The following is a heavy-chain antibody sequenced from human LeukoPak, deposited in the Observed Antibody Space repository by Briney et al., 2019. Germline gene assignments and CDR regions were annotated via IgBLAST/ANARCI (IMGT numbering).Heavy chain of an antibody. Sequence: PSETLSLTCTVSGGSISSYYWSWIRQPPGKGLGGIGYIYYSGSTNYNPSLKSRVTISVDTSKNQFSLKLSSVTAADTAVYYCARINYYDSSGYYFAFDIWGQGTMVTVSS. CDR2: IYYSGST. CDR3: ARINYYDSSGYYFAFDI. D-gene: IGHD3-22*01. CDR1: GGSISSYY. V-gene: IGHV4-59*01. J-gene: IGHJ3*02.